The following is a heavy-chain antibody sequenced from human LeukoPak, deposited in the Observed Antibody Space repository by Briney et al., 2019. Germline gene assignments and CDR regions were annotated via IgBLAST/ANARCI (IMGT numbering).Heavy chain of an antibody. V-gene: IGHV3-30-3*01. CDR2: ISYDGSNK. CDR3: ARDSNDYGGNLYSDY. J-gene: IGHJ4*02. Sequence: GRSLRLSCAASGFTFSSYAMHWVRQAPGKGLEWVAVISYDGSNKYYADSVKGRFTISRDNPKNTLYLQMNSLRAEDTAVYYCARDSNDYGGNLYSDYWGQGTLVTVSS. D-gene: IGHD4-23*01. CDR1: GFTFSSYA.